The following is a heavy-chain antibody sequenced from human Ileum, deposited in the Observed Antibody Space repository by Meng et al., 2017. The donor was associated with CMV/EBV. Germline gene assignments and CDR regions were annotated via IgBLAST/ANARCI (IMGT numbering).Heavy chain of an antibody. Sequence: GSLRLSCTVSGGSIGSYYWSRIRQPPGKGLEWIGSIYYSGSTDYNPSLKSRVTISVDTSKNQLSLKLSSVTAADTAVYYCARDPGIAAAHWYFDLWGRGTLVTVSS. J-gene: IGHJ2*01. D-gene: IGHD6-13*01. CDR2: IYYSGST. CDR3: ARDPGIAAAHWYFDL. CDR1: GGSIGSYY. V-gene: IGHV4-59*01.